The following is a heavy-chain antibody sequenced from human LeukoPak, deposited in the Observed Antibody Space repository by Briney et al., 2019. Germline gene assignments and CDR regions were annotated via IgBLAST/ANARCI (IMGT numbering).Heavy chain of an antibody. CDR3: ARDQISEDFWSGSVI. Sequence: GSLRLSCAASGFTVSTNYMNWVRQAPGKGLEWVAVIYSGGSTYYADSVKGRFTISRDNSKNTLYLQMSSLRAEDTAVYYCARDQISEDFWSGSVIWGQGAMVTVSS. V-gene: IGHV3-66*01. J-gene: IGHJ3*02. CDR2: IYSGGST. D-gene: IGHD3-3*01. CDR1: GFTVSTNY.